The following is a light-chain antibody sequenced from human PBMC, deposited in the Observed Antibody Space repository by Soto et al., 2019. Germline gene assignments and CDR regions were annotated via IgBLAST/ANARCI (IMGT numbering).Light chain of an antibody. CDR1: SSDIGSYDR. CDR3: TSFTTSNTYV. Sequence: QSALTQPPSVSGSPGQSVTLSCTGASSDIGSYDRVSWYQQPPGTAPRLMIYEVSNRPSGVPDRFSGSKSGNTASLTISGLQPEDETDYYCTSFTTSNTYVFGTGTKVTVL. V-gene: IGLV2-18*02. CDR2: EVS. J-gene: IGLJ1*01.